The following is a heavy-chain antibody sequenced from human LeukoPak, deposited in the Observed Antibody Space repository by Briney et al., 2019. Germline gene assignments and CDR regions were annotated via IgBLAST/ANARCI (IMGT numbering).Heavy chain of an antibody. J-gene: IGHJ3*02. D-gene: IGHD5-24*01. CDR2: ISGSGGST. V-gene: IGHV3-23*01. Sequence: GGSLRLSCAASGFTVSSNYMSWVRQAPGKGLEWVSAISGSGGSTYYADSVKGRFTISRDNSKNTLYLQMNSLRAEDTAVYYCAKFEMATISYAFDIRGQGTMVTVSS. CDR3: AKFEMATISYAFDI. CDR1: GFTVSSNY.